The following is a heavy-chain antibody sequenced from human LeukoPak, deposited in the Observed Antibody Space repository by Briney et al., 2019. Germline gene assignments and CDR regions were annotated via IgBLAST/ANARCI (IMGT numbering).Heavy chain of an antibody. CDR2: ISGSGNSA. J-gene: IGHJ5*02. CDR3: ATGGGAYKPFDP. Sequence: PGGSLSLSCTVSGFSLATYAMSWVRQAPGKGLEWVAVISGSGNSADYADSLKGRLTISRDNSKNTLYLQMKSLRAEDTALYYCATGGGAYKPFDPWGQGTLVTVSS. D-gene: IGHD3-16*01. CDR1: GFSLATYA. V-gene: IGHV3-23*01.